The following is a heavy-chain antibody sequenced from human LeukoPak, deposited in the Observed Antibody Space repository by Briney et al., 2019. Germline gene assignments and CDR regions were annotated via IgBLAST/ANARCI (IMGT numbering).Heavy chain of an antibody. Sequence: GGPLRLSCAASGFTFSSYSMNWVRQAPGKGLEWVSSISSSSSYIYYADSVKGRFTISRDNAKNSLYLQMNSLRAEDTAVYYCARESSGAMVYYYYGMDVWGQGTTVTVSS. D-gene: IGHD5-18*01. CDR2: ISSSSSYI. CDR1: GFTFSSYS. V-gene: IGHV3-21*01. J-gene: IGHJ6*02. CDR3: ARESSGAMVYYYYGMDV.